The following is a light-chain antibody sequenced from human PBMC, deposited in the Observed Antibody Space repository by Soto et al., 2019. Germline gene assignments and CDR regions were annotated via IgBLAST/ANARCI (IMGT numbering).Light chain of an antibody. CDR2: DTS. J-gene: IGKJ2*01. CDR1: QSVDRY. CDR3: QQGSHWYT. V-gene: IGKV3-11*01. Sequence: EIVLTQSPATLSLSPGDRATLSCRASQSVDRYLAWYQETPGQAPRLLIYDTSDRATGIPDRFSGSGSGTDFTLTISSVEPEDFAVYYCQQGSHWYTFGQGTKLEIK.